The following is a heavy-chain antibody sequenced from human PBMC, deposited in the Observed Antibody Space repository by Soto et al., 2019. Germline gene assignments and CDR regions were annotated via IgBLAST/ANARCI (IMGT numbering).Heavy chain of an antibody. Sequence: KPSETLSLTCTVSGGSISSYYWSWIRQPPGKGLEWIGYIYYSGSTNYNPSLKSRVTISVDTSKNQFSLKLSSVTAADTAVYYCARGGDCSSTSCYAWDNWFDPWGQGTLVTVSS. V-gene: IGHV4-59*01. J-gene: IGHJ5*02. D-gene: IGHD2-2*01. CDR1: GGSISSYY. CDR2: IYYSGST. CDR3: ARGGDCSSTSCYAWDNWFDP.